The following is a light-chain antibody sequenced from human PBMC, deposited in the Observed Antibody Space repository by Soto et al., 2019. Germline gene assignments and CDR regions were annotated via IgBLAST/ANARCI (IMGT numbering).Light chain of an antibody. V-gene: IGLV2-14*01. CDR3: LSYSSSTSPHV. CDR2: DVT. J-gene: IGLJ1*01. CDR1: SSDVGGYNF. Sequence: QSVLTQPASVSGSPGQSITISCTGTSSDVGGYNFVSWYQQHPGKAPKLTIYDVTNRPSGVSNRFSGSKSGNTASLTISGLQAEDEADYYCLSYSSSTSPHVLGTGTKVTVL.